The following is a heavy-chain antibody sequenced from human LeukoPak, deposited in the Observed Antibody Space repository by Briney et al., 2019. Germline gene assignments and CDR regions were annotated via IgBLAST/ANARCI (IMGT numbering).Heavy chain of an antibody. J-gene: IGHJ2*01. D-gene: IGHD2/OR15-2a*01. CDR2: INQSGST. Sequence: SETLSLTCAVHGGSLRVHYWGGIRQPPGKGLEWIGDINQSGSTNYNPSFKSRVTISVDTSKNQFSLKLTSVTAADTAVYYCAKNFDLWGRGTLVTVSS. CDR1: GGSLRVHY. V-gene: IGHV4-34*01. CDR3: AKNFDL.